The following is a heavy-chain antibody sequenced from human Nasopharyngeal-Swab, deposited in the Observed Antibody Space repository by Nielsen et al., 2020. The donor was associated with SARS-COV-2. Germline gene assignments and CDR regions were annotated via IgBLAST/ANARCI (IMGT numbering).Heavy chain of an antibody. D-gene: IGHD5-24*01. J-gene: IGHJ3*02. CDR2: IYYSGST. Sequence: GSLRLSCTVSGGSISSYYWSWIRQPPGKGLEWIGYIYYSGSTNYNPSLKSRVTISVDTSKNQFSLKLSSVTAADTAVYYCARVRDGYSSDAFDIWGQGTMVTVSS. CDR3: ARVRDGYSSDAFDI. CDR1: GGSISSYY. V-gene: IGHV4-59*01.